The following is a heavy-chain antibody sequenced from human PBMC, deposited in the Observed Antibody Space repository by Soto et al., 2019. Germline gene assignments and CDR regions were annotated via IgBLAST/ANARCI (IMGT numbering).Heavy chain of an antibody. Sequence: GWSLRLSCASSVFTFSSYSMNWVRQAPGKGLEWVSSISSSSSYIYYADSVKGRFTISRDNAKNSLYLQMNSLRAEDTAVYYCAGGGYCSSTSCYLGYYYGMDVWGQGTTVTVSS. V-gene: IGHV3-21*01. D-gene: IGHD2-2*01. CDR3: AGGGYCSSTSCYLGYYYGMDV. J-gene: IGHJ6*02. CDR2: ISSSSSYI. CDR1: VFTFSSYS.